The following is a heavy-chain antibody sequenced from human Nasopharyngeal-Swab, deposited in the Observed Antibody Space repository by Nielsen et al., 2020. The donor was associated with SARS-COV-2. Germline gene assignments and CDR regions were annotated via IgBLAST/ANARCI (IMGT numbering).Heavy chain of an antibody. J-gene: IGHJ4*02. Sequence: GGSLRLSCKGSGYSFTSYWISWVRQMPGKGLEWMGRIDPSDSYTNYSPSFQGHVTISADKSISTAYLQWSSLKASDTAMYYCARHVQDSSGWHDYWGQGTLVTVSS. D-gene: IGHD6-19*01. CDR3: ARHVQDSSGWHDY. CDR1: GYSFTSYW. V-gene: IGHV5-10-1*01. CDR2: IDPSDSYT.